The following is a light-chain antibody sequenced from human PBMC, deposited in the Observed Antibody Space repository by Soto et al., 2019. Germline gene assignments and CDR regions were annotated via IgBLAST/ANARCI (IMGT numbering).Light chain of an antibody. CDR2: EVN. CDR1: SSDIGTYNY. Sequence: QSVLTQPASVSGSPGQSITISCTGTSSDIGTYNYVSWYQHHPFRAPKLILFEVNNRPSGVSNRFSGSKSGNTASLTISGLQAEDEADYYCSSYTTKSTLVFGGGTKVTVL. CDR3: SSYTTKSTLV. V-gene: IGLV2-14*01. J-gene: IGLJ3*02.